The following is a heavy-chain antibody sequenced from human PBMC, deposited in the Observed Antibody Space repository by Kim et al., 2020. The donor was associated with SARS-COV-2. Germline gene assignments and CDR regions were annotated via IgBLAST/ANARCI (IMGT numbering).Heavy chain of an antibody. CDR3: ATGPGPNY. J-gene: IGHJ4*02. Sequence: SSTIYYADSVKGRFAISRDNDKNSLYLQMNSLRDEDTAVYYCATGPGPNYWGQGTLVTVSS. CDR2: SSTI. V-gene: IGHV3-48*02.